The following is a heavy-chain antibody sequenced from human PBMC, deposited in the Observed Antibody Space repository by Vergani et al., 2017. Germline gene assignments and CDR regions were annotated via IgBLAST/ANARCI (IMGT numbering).Heavy chain of an antibody. V-gene: IGHV3-11*01. Sequence: QVQLVESGGGLVKPGGSLRLSCAASGFTFSDCYMSWIRQAPGKGLEWVSYISSSGSTIYYADSVKGRFTISRDNAKNSLYLQMNSLRAEDTAVYYCARDRGYCSSTSCYDAFDIWGQGTMVTVSS. D-gene: IGHD2-2*03. CDR3: ARDRGYCSSTSCYDAFDI. CDR2: ISSSGSTI. CDR1: GFTFSDCY. J-gene: IGHJ3*02.